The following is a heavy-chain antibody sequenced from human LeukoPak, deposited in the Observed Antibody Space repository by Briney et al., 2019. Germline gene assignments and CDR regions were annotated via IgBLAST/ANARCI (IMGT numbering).Heavy chain of an antibody. V-gene: IGHV4-61*02. Sequence: PSETLSLTCTVSGGSISSGSYYWSWIRQPAGKGLEWIGRIYTSGSTNYSPSLKSRVTISVDTSKNQFSLKLSSVTAAGTAVYYCARFMVRGAHLDYWGQGTLVTVSS. CDR2: IYTSGST. CDR1: GGSISSGSYY. D-gene: IGHD3-10*01. CDR3: ARFMVRGAHLDY. J-gene: IGHJ4*02.